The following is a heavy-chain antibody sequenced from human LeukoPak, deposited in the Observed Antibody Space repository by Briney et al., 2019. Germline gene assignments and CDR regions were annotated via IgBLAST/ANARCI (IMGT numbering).Heavy chain of an antibody. Sequence: GASVKVSCKASGYTFTSYYMHWVRQAPGQGLEWMGIINPSGGSTSYAQKFQGRVTMTRDTSTSTVYMELSSLRSEDTAVYYCARGTYPAWSIAARSAPYYYYYMDVWGKGTTVTVSS. V-gene: IGHV1-46*01. CDR2: INPSGGST. CDR1: GYTFTSYY. D-gene: IGHD6-6*01. J-gene: IGHJ6*03. CDR3: ARGTYPAWSIAARSAPYYYYYMDV.